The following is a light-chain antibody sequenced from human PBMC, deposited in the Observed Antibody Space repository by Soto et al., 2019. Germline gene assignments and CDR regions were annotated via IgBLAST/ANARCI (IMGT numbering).Light chain of an antibody. CDR1: SSDVGSYIY. CDR2: DVS. Sequence: QSVLTQPASVSGSPGQSITISCTGTSSDVGSYIYVSWYQHHPGKAPKLMIYDVSNRPSGVSNRFSGSKSGNTASLTISILQAEDEADYYCCSYAGSSTYVFGTGTKVTVL. CDR3: CSYAGSSTYV. J-gene: IGLJ1*01. V-gene: IGLV2-23*02.